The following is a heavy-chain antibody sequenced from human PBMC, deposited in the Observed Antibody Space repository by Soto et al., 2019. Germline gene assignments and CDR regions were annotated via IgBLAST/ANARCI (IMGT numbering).Heavy chain of an antibody. J-gene: IGHJ4*02. CDR2: ITTSGGST. CDR3: AKLSSGYGVFVDH. CDR1: GFTFSSYG. D-gene: IGHD6-19*01. Sequence: GGSLRLSCAASGFTFSSYGLSWVRQAPGKGLEWVSGITTSGGSTYYADSVKGRFTISRDNSKNTLYLQMNSLRAEDTAVYYCAKLSSGYGVFVDHWGQGTLVTVSS. V-gene: IGHV3-23*01.